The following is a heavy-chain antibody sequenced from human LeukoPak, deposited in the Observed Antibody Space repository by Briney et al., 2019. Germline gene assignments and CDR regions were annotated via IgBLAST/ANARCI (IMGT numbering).Heavy chain of an antibody. Sequence: GGCVGLLCASCGFISRIYAMGWVREARGRGLVWVSVIRCDGGTTFYADSVKGRFTISRDNSNNTLYLQMNSLRAEDTAVYHCARVRGSYCMDYWGQGTLVTASS. J-gene: IGHJ4*02. CDR3: ARVRGSYCMDY. CDR1: GFISRIYA. V-gene: IGHV3-23*01. D-gene: IGHD1-26*01. CDR2: IRCDGGTT.